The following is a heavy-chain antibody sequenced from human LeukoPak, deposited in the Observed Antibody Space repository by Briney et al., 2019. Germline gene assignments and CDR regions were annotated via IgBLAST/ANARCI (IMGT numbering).Heavy chain of an antibody. Sequence: PGGTLRLSCAASGFTFSSYGMSWLRQAPGKGLEWVSAISGSGGSTYYADSVKGRFTISRDNAKNSLYLQMNSLRAEDTAVYYCARLLLFGELLGWGQGTLVTVSS. CDR1: GFTFSSYG. J-gene: IGHJ4*02. V-gene: IGHV3-23*01. D-gene: IGHD3-10*02. CDR3: ARLLLFGELLG. CDR2: ISGSGGST.